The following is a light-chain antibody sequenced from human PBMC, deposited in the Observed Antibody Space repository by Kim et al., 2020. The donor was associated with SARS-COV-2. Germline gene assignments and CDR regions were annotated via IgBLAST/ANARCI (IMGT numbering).Light chain of an antibody. CDR1: QSLVHSDGNTY. CDR3: VQGAHWPPWT. V-gene: IGKV2-30*02. CDR2: RVS. Sequence: DVVMTQSPVSLPVTLGQPASISCRSSQSLVHSDGNTYLNWLQQRPGQSPRRLIYRVSKRESGVPERFSGSGSGTDFTLEISRVEAEDVGVYYCVQGAHWPPWTFGQGTKVDIK. J-gene: IGKJ1*01.